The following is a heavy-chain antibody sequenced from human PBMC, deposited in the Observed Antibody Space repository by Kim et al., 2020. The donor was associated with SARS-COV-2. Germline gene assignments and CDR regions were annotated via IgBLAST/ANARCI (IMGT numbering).Heavy chain of an antibody. D-gene: IGHD6-19*01. J-gene: IGHJ4*02. V-gene: IGHV3-23*01. CDR3: AKDRGELSGWPVCHY. Sequence: ADSVKGRFTISKDNSKNALYLQMDSLRVDDTAIYFCAKDRGELSGWPVCHYWGQGTLVTVSS.